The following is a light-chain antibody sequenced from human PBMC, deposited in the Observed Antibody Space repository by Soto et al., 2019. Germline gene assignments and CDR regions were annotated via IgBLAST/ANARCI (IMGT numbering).Light chain of an antibody. V-gene: IGKV3-20*01. Sequence: EIVLTQSPATLSLSPGERATLSCRASQSVSNFLAWYQQKPGQAPRVIIYDASTRATGIPARFSGSGSGTDFTLTIIRLEPEDFAVYYCQQYGSSPSTFGQGTRLEIK. J-gene: IGKJ5*01. CDR1: QSVSNF. CDR2: DAS. CDR3: QQYGSSPST.